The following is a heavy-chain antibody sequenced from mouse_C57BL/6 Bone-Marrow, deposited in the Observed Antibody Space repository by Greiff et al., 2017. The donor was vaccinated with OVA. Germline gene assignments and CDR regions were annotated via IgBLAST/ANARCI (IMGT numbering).Heavy chain of an antibody. D-gene: IGHD2-3*01. Sequence: EVQLVESGGGLVKPGGSLKLSCAASGFTFSSYAMSWVRQTPEKRLEWVATISDGGSYTYYPDNVKGRFTISRDNAKNNLYLQMSHLKSEDTAMYYCAREDGFPPWFAYWGQGTLVTVSA. CDR3: AREDGFPPWFAY. J-gene: IGHJ3*01. CDR2: ISDGGSYT. CDR1: GFTFSSYA. V-gene: IGHV5-4*01.